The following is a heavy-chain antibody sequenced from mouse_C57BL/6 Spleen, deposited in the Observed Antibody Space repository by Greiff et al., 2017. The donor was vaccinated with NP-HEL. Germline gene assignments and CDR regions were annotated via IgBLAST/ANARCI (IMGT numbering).Heavy chain of an antibody. V-gene: IGHV1-75*01. J-gene: IGHJ2*01. CDR3: ARDYYGSKGHYFDY. CDR1: GYTFTDYY. Sequence: QVQLQQSGPELVKPGASVKISCKASGYTFTDYYINWVKQRPGQGLEWIGWIFPGSGSTYYNEKFKGKATLTVDKSSSTAYMLLSSLTSEDSAVYFCARDYYGSKGHYFDYWGQGTTLTVSS. CDR2: IFPGSGST. D-gene: IGHD1-1*01.